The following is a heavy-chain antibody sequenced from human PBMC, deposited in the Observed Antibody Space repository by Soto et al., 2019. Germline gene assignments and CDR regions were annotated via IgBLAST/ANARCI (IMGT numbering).Heavy chain of an antibody. J-gene: IGHJ3*02. Sequence: SLRLSCAASGFTFSSYGMHWVRQAPGKGLEWVAVIWYDGSNKYYADSVKGRFTISRDNSKNTLYLQMNSLRAEDTAVYYCARKYLGYCSSTSCHDAFDIWGQGTMVTVSS. CDR2: IWYDGSNK. D-gene: IGHD2-2*01. V-gene: IGHV3-33*01. CDR1: GFTFSSYG. CDR3: ARKYLGYCSSTSCHDAFDI.